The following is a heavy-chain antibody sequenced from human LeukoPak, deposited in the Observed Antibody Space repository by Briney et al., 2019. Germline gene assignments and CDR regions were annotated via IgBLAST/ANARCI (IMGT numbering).Heavy chain of an antibody. CDR1: GGSISSYY. CDR3: ARQKALGIDY. Sequence: SETLSLTCTVSGGSISSYYWSWIRQPPGKGLEWIGYIYTSGSTNYNPSLKSRVTISVDTSKNQFSLKLSSVTAADTAVYYCARQKALGIDYWGQGTLVTVPS. D-gene: IGHD7-27*01. V-gene: IGHV4-4*09. CDR2: IYTSGST. J-gene: IGHJ4*02.